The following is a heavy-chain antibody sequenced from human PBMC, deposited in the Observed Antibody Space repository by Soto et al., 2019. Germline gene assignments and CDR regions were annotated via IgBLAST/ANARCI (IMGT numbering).Heavy chain of an antibody. V-gene: IGHV1-69*13. Sequence: SVKVSCKASGGTFSSYAISWVRQAPGQGLEWMGGIIPIFGTANYAQKFQGRVTITADESTSTAYMELSSLRSEDTAVYYCALPYYYDSSGYSSHYNWFDPWGQGTLATVSS. J-gene: IGHJ5*02. CDR2: IIPIFGTA. D-gene: IGHD3-22*01. CDR1: GGTFSSYA. CDR3: ALPYYYDSSGYSSHYNWFDP.